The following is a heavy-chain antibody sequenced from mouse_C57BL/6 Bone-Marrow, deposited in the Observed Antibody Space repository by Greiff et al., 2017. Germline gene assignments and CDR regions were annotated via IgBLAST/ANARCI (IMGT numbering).Heavy chain of an antibody. CDR2: IYPRSGNP. D-gene: IGHD1-1*01. Sequence: VQLQQSGAELARPGASVKLSCKASGYTFTSYGISWVKQRTGQGLEWIGEIYPRSGNPYYNEKFKGKAKLTADKSSSTAYMELRSLTSEDSAVYFWPIGGYYGKVAYWGQGTLVTGSA. CDR1: GYTFTSYG. V-gene: IGHV1-81*01. J-gene: IGHJ3*01. CDR3: PIGGYYGKVAY.